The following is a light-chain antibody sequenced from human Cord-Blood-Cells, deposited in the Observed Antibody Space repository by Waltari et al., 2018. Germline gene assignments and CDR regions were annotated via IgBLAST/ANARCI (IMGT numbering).Light chain of an antibody. J-gene: IGLJ1*01. CDR1: SSDVGSYTL. Sequence: QSALTQPASVSGSPGPSITIPCTGTSSDVGSYTLVPWYQQHPGKAPKLMIYEGSKRPSGVSNRFSGSKSGNTASLTISGLQAEDEADYYCCSYAGSSSLYVFGTGTKVTVL. CDR3: CSYAGSSSLYV. CDR2: EGS. V-gene: IGLV2-23*01.